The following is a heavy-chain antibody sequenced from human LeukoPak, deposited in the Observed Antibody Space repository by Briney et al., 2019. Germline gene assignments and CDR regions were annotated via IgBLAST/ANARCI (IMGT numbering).Heavy chain of an antibody. Sequence: SETLSLTCTVSGGSISSYYWSWIRQPAGKGLEWIGRIYTSGGTNYNPSLKSRVTMSVDTSKNQFSLKLSSVTAADTAVYYCARGDYSGYEGPFDYWGQGTLVTVSS. D-gene: IGHD5-12*01. CDR3: ARGDYSGYEGPFDY. CDR1: GGSISSYY. J-gene: IGHJ4*02. CDR2: IYTSGGT. V-gene: IGHV4-4*07.